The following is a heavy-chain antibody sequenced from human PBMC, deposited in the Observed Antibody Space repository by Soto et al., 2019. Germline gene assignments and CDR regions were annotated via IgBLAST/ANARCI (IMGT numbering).Heavy chain of an antibody. CDR1: GYTFTSYA. Sequence: ASVKVSCKASGYTFTSYAMHWVRQAPGQRLEWMGWINAGNGNTKYSQNFQGRVTITRDTSARTAYMELSSLRSEDTAAYYCARILEYCSGDSCDYWGQGTLVTVSS. D-gene: IGHD2-15*01. CDR3: ARILEYCSGDSCDY. CDR2: INAGNGNT. J-gene: IGHJ4*02. V-gene: IGHV1-3*01.